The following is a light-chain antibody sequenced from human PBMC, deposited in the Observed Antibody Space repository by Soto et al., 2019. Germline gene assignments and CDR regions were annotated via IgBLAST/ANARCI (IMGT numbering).Light chain of an antibody. Sequence: DSQMNQYPSTLSASVGDRVTITCRASQSINSWLAWYQQKPGKAPKLIISKASTLQSGVPPRFSGSGSGTEFTLTISSLQPDDFATYYCQQYESYPMTFGGGTKVEIK. CDR2: KAS. J-gene: IGKJ4*01. CDR1: QSINSW. CDR3: QQYESYPMT. V-gene: IGKV1-5*03.